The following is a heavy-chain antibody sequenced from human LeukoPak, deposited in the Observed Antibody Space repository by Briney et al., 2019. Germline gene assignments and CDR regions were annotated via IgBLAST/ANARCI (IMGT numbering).Heavy chain of an antibody. Sequence: PGGSLRLSCAASGFTFSSYAMHWVRQAPGKGLEWVAVISYDGSNKYYADSVKGRFTISRDNSKNTLYLQMNSLRAEGTAVYYCARDPYCSSTSCPTAAFDIWGQGTMVTVSS. CDR1: GFTFSSYA. J-gene: IGHJ3*02. V-gene: IGHV3-30-3*01. D-gene: IGHD2-2*01. CDR2: ISYDGSNK. CDR3: ARDPYCSSTSCPTAAFDI.